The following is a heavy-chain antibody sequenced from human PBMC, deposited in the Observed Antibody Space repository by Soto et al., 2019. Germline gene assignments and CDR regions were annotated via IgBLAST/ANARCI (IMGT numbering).Heavy chain of an antibody. J-gene: IGHJ6*02. D-gene: IGHD5-12*01. V-gene: IGHV3-30-3*01. Sequence: PGGSLRLSCAASGFTFSSYAMHWVRQAPGKGLEWVAVISYDGSNKYYADSVKGRFTVSRDNSKNTLYLQMNGLRAEDTAVYYCARWKGGYDPLLYYYYGMDVWGQGTTVTVSS. CDR1: GFTFSSYA. CDR3: ARWKGGYDPLLYYYYGMDV. CDR2: ISYDGSNK.